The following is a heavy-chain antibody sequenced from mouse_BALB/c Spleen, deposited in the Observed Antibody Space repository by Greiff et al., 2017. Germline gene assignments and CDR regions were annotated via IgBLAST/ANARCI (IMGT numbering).Heavy chain of an antibody. Sequence: VQLMESGPGLVAPSQSLSITCTVSGFSLTGYGVNWVRQPPGKGLEWLGMIWGDGSTDYNSALKSRLSISKDNSKSQVFLKMNSLQTDDTARYYGARDRGRHYFDYWGQGTTLTVSS. CDR2: IWGDGST. D-gene: IGHD1-1*01. CDR3: ARDRGRHYFDY. CDR1: GFSLTGYG. V-gene: IGHV2-6-7*01. J-gene: IGHJ2*01.